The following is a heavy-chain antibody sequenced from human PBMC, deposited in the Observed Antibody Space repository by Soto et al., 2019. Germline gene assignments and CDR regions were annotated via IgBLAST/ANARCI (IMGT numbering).Heavy chain of an antibody. J-gene: IGHJ4*02. CDR1: GYTLTELS. Sequence: QVQLVQSGAEVKKPGASVKVSCKVSGYTLTELSMHWVRQAPGKGLEWMGGFDPEDGETIYAQKFQGRVTMTEDTSTDTAYMELNSRKSEDTTVYYCATGELKQQQFNSWGQGTLVTVSS. CDR2: FDPEDGET. D-gene: IGHD6-13*01. V-gene: IGHV1-24*01. CDR3: ATGELKQQQFNS.